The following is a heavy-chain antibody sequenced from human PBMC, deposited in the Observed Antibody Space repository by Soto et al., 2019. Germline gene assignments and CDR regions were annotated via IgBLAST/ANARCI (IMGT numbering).Heavy chain of an antibody. D-gene: IGHD2-15*01. CDR3: ARDASVGSAYSGSEHYVMDG. J-gene: IGHJ6*02. CDR2: ISYDGSNK. V-gene: IGHV3-30*03. Sequence: LRLSCAASGFTFSSYGMQWVRQAPGKGLEWVAVISYDGSNKYYADSVKGRFTISRDNSKNTLYLQMNSLRAEDTAVYYCARDASVGSAYSGSEHYVMDGWGPRTSGIVSS. CDR1: GFTFSSYG.